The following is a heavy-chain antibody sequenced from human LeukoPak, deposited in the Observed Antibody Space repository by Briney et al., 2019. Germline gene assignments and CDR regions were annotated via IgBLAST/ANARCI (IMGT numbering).Heavy chain of an antibody. CDR1: GFTFSSYE. D-gene: IGHD3-3*01. J-gene: IGHJ3*01. V-gene: IGHV3-48*03. CDR2: ITNSGNTI. CDR3: ARPRITVFGVVPWAFDV. Sequence: PGGSLRLSCAASGFTFSSYEMNLVRQAPGKGLEWISYITNSGNTIYYADSAKGRFTISRDDAKNSLYLQMNSLRAEDTAVYYCARPRITVFGVVPWAFDVWGQGTMVTVSS.